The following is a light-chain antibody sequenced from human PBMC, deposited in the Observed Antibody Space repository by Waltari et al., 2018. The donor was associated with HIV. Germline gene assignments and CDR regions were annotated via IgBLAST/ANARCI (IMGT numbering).Light chain of an antibody. Sequence: SYDLPQPPSVSVSPGQTARITCFGEALSKAYTFWHQQKAGQAPLLVIHKDTERASGIPERFSGSTSGRLVTLTIDDVEPDDEADYYCQSAGGGGTYRFGGGTKLTVL. J-gene: IGLJ2*01. CDR2: KDT. CDR1: ALSKAY. CDR3: QSAGGGGTYR. V-gene: IGLV3-25*03.